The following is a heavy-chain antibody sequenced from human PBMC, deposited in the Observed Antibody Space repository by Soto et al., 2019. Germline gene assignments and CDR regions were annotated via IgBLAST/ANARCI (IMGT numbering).Heavy chain of an antibody. D-gene: IGHD1-26*01. J-gene: IGHJ4*02. CDR2: ISYDGSNK. CDR3: AKLVGATNNFDY. Sequence: WSINISSAASRFTFISYGMHWVRQAPGKGLEWVAVISYDGSNKYYADSVKGRFTISRDNSKNTLYLQMNSLRAEDTAVYYCAKLVGATNNFDYWGQGTLVTVSS. V-gene: IGHV3-30*18. CDR1: RFTFISYG.